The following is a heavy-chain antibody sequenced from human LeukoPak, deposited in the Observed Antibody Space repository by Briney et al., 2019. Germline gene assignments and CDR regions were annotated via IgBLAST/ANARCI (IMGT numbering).Heavy chain of an antibody. V-gene: IGHV4-39*01. D-gene: IGHD5-12*01. CDR3: VRHDGRGGATMGALDS. CDR2: IYYGRTT. J-gene: IGHJ4*02. Sequence: SETLSLTCTVSAGSISSSSHHWGWIRQSPGKGLEWIGSIYYGRTTYYNPSLNSRVTISVVTSKNQFSLQLNSVTAADTAVYYCVRHDGRGGATMGALDSWGQGSLVTVSS. CDR1: AGSISSSSHH.